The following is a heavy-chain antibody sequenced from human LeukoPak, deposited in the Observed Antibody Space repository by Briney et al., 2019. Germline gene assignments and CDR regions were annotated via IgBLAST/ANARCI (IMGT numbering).Heavy chain of an antibody. V-gene: IGHV1-18*04. CDR2: VSAYNGNT. D-gene: IGHD2-2*03. CDR1: GYTLPNYG. CDR3: ARLRLDIVVVPAAEYYFDY. J-gene: IGHJ4*02. Sequence: ASVKVPRKASGYTLPNYGLRWVRQAPGQGGDGMGWVSAYNGNTNYAQKLQGRVTMTTDTSTSTAYMELRSLRSDDTAVYYCARLRLDIVVVPAAEYYFDYWGQGTLVTVSS.